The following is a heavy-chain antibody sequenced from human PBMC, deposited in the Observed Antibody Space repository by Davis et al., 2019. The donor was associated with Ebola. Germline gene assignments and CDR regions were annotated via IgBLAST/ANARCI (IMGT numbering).Heavy chain of an antibody. CDR3: TRDRHDSRAYGF. J-gene: IGHJ4*02. CDR1: GDSINGYY. D-gene: IGHD3-16*01. Sequence: SETLSLTCTVSGDSINGYYWSWIRQSPGKGLEWLGDMYFGGSTDYNPSFISRVTISLDSSNQFSLRLSSVTAADTATYFCTRDRHDSRAYGFWGQGQMVTVSS. CDR2: MYFGGST. V-gene: IGHV4-4*08.